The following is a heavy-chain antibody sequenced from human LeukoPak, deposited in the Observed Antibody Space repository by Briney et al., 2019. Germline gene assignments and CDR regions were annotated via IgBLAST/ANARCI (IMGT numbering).Heavy chain of an antibody. Sequence: SAALSLTCAVYGGSLSVYYWSWIRHRPGKGVEWDGEINHSGSTTYNPSLKSRVTISVDTSKTQSSLTLSAVTAAARAAYYCARRRITVGGVIVSDWFDAWGQGTLVTV. CDR3: ARRRITVGGVIVSDWFDA. V-gene: IGHV4-34*01. D-gene: IGHD3-16*02. CDR1: GGSLSVYY. CDR2: INHSGST. J-gene: IGHJ5*02.